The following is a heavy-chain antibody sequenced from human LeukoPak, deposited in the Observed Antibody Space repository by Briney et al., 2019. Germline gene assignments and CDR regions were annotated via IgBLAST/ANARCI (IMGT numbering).Heavy chain of an antibody. Sequence: ASVKVSCMASGYTFTGYYMHWVRQAPGQGLEWMGRINPNSGGTNYAQKFQGRVTMTRDTSISTAYMELSRLRSDDTAVYYCARAALNSGSSSFDYWGQGTLVTVSS. D-gene: IGHD1-26*01. CDR2: INPNSGGT. V-gene: IGHV1-2*06. J-gene: IGHJ4*02. CDR1: GYTFTGYY. CDR3: ARAALNSGSSSFDY.